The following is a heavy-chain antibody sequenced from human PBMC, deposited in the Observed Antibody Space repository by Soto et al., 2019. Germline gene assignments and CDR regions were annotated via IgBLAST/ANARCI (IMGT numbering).Heavy chain of an antibody. D-gene: IGHD6-19*01. Sequence: SETLSLTCSVSGGSISGSYWSWIRQSPGKGLEWLGYVYYTGSTNYSPSLRSRVSISVDTSKNEFSLRLSSMTAADTAVYFCARSVAVPGAHIDYWGQGTQVTVSS. CDR1: GGSISGSY. CDR3: ARSVAVPGAHIDY. J-gene: IGHJ4*02. V-gene: IGHV4-59*01. CDR2: VYYTGST.